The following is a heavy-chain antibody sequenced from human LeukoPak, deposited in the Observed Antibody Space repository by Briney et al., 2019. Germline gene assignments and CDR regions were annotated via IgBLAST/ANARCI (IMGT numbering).Heavy chain of an antibody. CDR2: INHSGST. Sequence: PSETLSLTCAVYGGSFSGYYWSWIRQPPGKGLEWIGEINHSGSTNYNPSLKSRVTISVDTSKNQFSLKLSSVTAADTAVYYCARWVGRSHSGWYYFDYWGQGTLVTVSS. D-gene: IGHD6-19*01. J-gene: IGHJ4*02. V-gene: IGHV4-34*01. CDR1: GGSFSGYY. CDR3: ARWVGRSHSGWYYFDY.